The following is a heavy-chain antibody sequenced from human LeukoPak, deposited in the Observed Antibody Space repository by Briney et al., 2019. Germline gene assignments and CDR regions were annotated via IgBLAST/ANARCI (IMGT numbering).Heavy chain of an antibody. D-gene: IGHD2-2*01. Sequence: QPGGSLRLSCAASGFTFSSYAMSWVRQAPGKGLEWVSAISGSGGSTYYADSVKGRFTISRDNSKNTLYLQMNSLRAEDTAVYYCAKARPHCSSTSCYVKGPDAFDIWGQGTMVTVSS. J-gene: IGHJ3*02. CDR3: AKARPHCSSTSCYVKGPDAFDI. CDR1: GFTFSSYA. CDR2: ISGSGGST. V-gene: IGHV3-23*01.